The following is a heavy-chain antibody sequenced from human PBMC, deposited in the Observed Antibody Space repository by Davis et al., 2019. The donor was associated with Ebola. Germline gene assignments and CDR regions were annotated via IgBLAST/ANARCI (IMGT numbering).Heavy chain of an antibody. CDR3: ARTTKTNIEASGLGYNSFDS. V-gene: IGHV4-34*01. J-gene: IGHJ5*01. CDR1: GGSFSDYF. CDR2: ISHHNGYT. Sequence: GSLRLSCAVYGGSFSDYFWSWIRQPPEKGLEWIGEISHHNGYTNYNPSLSSRVAISVDSSKNQFSLKINSVTAADTATYYCARTTKTNIEASGLGYNSFDSWGQGVLVSVSS. D-gene: IGHD2/OR15-2a*01.